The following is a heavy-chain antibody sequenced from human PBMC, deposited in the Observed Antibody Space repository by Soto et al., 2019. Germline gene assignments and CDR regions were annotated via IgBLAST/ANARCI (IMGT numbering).Heavy chain of an antibody. V-gene: IGHV4-59*01. Sequence: PSETLSLTCTVSGGSISSYYWSWIRQPPGKGLEWIGYIYYSGSTNYNPSLKSRVTISVDTSKNQFSLKLSSVTAADTAVYYCARLIGNSWLDSWGQGILVTVSS. CDR2: IYYSGST. D-gene: IGHD2-8*01. CDR1: GGSISSYY. CDR3: ARLIGNSWLDS. J-gene: IGHJ5*01.